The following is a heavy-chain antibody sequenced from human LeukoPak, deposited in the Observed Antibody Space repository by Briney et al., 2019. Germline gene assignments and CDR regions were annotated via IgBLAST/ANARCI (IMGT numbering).Heavy chain of an antibody. J-gene: IGHJ6*02. CDR2: VYYSGNT. CDR3: AREEGEGGGYNNYYGMDV. V-gene: IGHV4-61*01. D-gene: IGHD2-15*01. Sequence: SETLSLTCAVSGVSVSSGTNNWSWIRPPPGKGLEWIGYVYYSGNTKYNHSLKSRVTISVDTSKNQFSLRLTSVTAADTAVYYCAREEGEGGGYNNYYGMDVWGQGTTVTVSS. CDR1: GVSVSSGTNN.